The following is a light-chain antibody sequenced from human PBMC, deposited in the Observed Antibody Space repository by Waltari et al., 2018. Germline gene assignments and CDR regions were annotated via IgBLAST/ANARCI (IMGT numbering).Light chain of an antibody. Sequence: DIVMTQSPLSLPVTPVVPASISCSSSQSLLHSNGYNYLDWYLQKPGQSPQILIYLGSNRASGVPDRFSGSGSGTDFTLKISRVEAEDAGVYYCMEALQSVTFGQGTRLEIK. CDR3: MEALQSVT. CDR2: LGS. J-gene: IGKJ5*01. CDR1: QSLLHSNGYNY. V-gene: IGKV2-28*01.